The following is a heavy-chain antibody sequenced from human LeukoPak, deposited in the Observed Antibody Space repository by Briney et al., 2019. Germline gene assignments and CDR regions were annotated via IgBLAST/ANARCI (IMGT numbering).Heavy chain of an antibody. Sequence: PGGSLRLSCAASGFTFSSYGMHWVRQVPDKGLEWVAVIWYDGSNTFYADSVKGRFTISRDNSRNTLFLQMNSLGAEDTAVYYCATDSSSWYRYYFDYWGQGTLVTVSS. CDR1: GFTFSSYG. J-gene: IGHJ4*02. V-gene: IGHV3-33*01. CDR2: IWYDGSNT. D-gene: IGHD6-13*01. CDR3: ATDSSSWYRYYFDY.